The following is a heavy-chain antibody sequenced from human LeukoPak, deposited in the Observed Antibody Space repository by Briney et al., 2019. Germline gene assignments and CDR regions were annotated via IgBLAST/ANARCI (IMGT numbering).Heavy chain of an antibody. V-gene: IGHV3-9*01. D-gene: IGHD5-24*01. J-gene: IGHJ5*02. CDR2: ISWNSGSI. CDR3: AKGRWGFDP. CDR1: GFTFDDYA. Sequence: PGGSLRLSCAASGFTFDDYAMHWVRQAPGKGLEWVSGISWNSGSIGYADSVKGRFTISRDNAKNSLYLQMNSLRAEDTAVYYCAKGRWGFDPWGQGTLVTVSS.